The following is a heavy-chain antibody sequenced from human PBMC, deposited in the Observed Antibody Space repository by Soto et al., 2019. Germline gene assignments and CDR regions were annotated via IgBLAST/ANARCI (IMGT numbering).Heavy chain of an antibody. V-gene: IGHV1-18*01. J-gene: IGHJ3*02. CDR2: ISAYNGNT. CDR3: AVIVVGTLGAFDI. Sequence: GASAKVSCKASGYTFTSYGISWVRQAPGQGLEWMGWISAYNGNTNYAQKLQGRVTMTTDTSTSTAYMELRSLRSDDTAVYYCAVIVVGTLGAFDIWGQGTMVPVSS. D-gene: IGHD3-22*01. CDR1: GYTFTSYG.